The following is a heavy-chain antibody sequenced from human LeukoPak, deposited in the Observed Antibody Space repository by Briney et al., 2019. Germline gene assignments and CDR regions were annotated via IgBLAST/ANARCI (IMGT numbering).Heavy chain of an antibody. J-gene: IGHJ4*02. V-gene: IGHV3-7*01. CDR1: GFIFKKYC. D-gene: IGHD5-24*01. Sequence: GGSLRLSCAASGFIFKKYCMNWVRQAPGKGLECVANIKEDGSETYYADSVKGRFTISRDNPKNLLFLQINSLRVEDTAVYYCARETPRRGETRDGYRWGQGTVVTVSS. CDR2: IKEDGSET. CDR3: ARETPRRGETRDGYR.